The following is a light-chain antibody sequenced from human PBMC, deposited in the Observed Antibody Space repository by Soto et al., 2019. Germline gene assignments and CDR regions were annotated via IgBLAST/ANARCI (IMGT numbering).Light chain of an antibody. V-gene: IGKV3-11*01. J-gene: IGKJ1*01. CDR3: QHYGDSSWT. CDR1: QSVYSN. Sequence: EIVLTQSPATLSLSPGERATLSCRASQSVYSNLAWYQQKPGQAPRLLIYDASNRATGIPARFSGSGSGTDFTLTISSLEPEDFAVYFCQHYGDSSWTFGQGSRVEIK. CDR2: DAS.